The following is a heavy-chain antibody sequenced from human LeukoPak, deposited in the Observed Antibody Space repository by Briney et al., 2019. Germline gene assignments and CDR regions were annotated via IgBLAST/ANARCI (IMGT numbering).Heavy chain of an antibody. V-gene: IGHV3-30*02. CDR1: GFTFSTYG. D-gene: IGHD1-26*01. CDR2: IRYDGSNK. J-gene: IGHJ6*03. CDR3: AKAQIVGATNYYYYYMDV. Sequence: PGGSLRLSCAASGFTFSTYGMHWGRQAPGKGLEWVAFIRYDGSNKYYADSVKGRFTISRDNSKNTLYLQMNSLRAEDTAVYYCAKAQIVGATNYYYYYMDVWGKGTTVTISS.